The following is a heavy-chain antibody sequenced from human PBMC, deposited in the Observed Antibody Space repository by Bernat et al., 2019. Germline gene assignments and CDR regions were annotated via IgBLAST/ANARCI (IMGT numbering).Heavy chain of an antibody. CDR2: ISYDGSNK. CDR3: ARLAGTYFDY. Sequence: QVQLVESGGGVVQPGRSLRLSCAASGFTFSSYAMHWVCQAPGKGLEWVAVISYDGSNKYYADSVKGRFTISRDNSKNTLYLQMNSLRAEDTAVYYCARLAGTYFDYWGQGTLVTVSS. CDR1: GFTFSSYA. V-gene: IGHV3-30-3*01. J-gene: IGHJ4*02. D-gene: IGHD6-19*01.